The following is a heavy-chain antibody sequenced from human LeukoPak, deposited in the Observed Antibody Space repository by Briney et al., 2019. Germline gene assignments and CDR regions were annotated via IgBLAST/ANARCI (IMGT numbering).Heavy chain of an antibody. Sequence: WASVKVSCKASGGTFSSYAISWVRQAPGQGLEWMGGIIPIFGTANYAQKFQGRVTITADESTSTAYMELSSLRSEDTAVYYCAREFRDGYNYRHFDYWGQGTLVTVSS. CDR1: GGTFSSYA. V-gene: IGHV1-69*13. D-gene: IGHD5-24*01. CDR3: AREFRDGYNYRHFDY. CDR2: IIPIFGTA. J-gene: IGHJ4*02.